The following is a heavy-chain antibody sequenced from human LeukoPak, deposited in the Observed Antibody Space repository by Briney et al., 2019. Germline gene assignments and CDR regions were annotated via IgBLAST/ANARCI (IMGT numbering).Heavy chain of an antibody. V-gene: IGHV3-21*01. J-gene: IGHJ4*02. CDR1: GFTFSSYS. CDR2: ISSSSSYI. Sequence: AGGSLRLSCAASGFTFSSYSMNWVRQAPGKGLEWVSSISSSSSYIYYADSVKGRFTISRDNARNSLFLQMNSLRPEDTAVYYCARDVQVATIYPLDYWSQGTLVTVSS. D-gene: IGHD5-12*01. CDR3: ARDVQVATIYPLDY.